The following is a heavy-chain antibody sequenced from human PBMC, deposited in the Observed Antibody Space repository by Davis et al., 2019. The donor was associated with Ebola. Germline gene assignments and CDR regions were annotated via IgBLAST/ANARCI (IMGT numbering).Heavy chain of an antibody. D-gene: IGHD1-1*01. Sequence: GESLKISCKGSGYRFTSHWIGWVRQRPGKGLEWMGIIYPGNSETRYSPSFEGQVTISADKSINTAYLHWSSLKASDTAMYYCARLIIQTFGSFDIWGQGTMVTVSS. CDR2: IYPGNSET. V-gene: IGHV5-51*01. J-gene: IGHJ3*02. CDR1: GYRFTSHW. CDR3: ARLIIQTFGSFDI.